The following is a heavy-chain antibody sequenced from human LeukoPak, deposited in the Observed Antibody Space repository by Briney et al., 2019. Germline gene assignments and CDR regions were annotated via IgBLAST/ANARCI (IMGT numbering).Heavy chain of an antibody. Sequence: GGSLRLSCVASGLTFSNYAMNWVRQAPGKGLQWVSTISGSGGTTYIADSVKGRFTISRDNSKNTLYLQMNSLRAEDTAVYYCAKETKGGGFDYWGQGTLVTVSS. V-gene: IGHV3-23*01. CDR2: ISGSGGTT. D-gene: IGHD3-16*01. CDR3: AKETKGGGFDY. CDR1: GLTFSNYA. J-gene: IGHJ4*02.